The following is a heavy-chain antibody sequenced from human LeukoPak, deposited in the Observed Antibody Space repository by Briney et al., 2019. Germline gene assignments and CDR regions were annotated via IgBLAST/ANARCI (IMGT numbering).Heavy chain of an antibody. D-gene: IGHD3-16*01. CDR1: GFTFSSYS. Sequence: PGGSLRLSCAASGFTFSSYSMNWVRQAPGKGLEWVSYISSSSSTIYYADSVKGRFTISRDNAKNSLYLQMNSLRAEDTAVYYCARDLGEWGDAWNYWGQGTLVTVSS. V-gene: IGHV3-48*01. CDR3: ARDLGEWGDAWNY. CDR2: ISSSSSTI. J-gene: IGHJ4*02.